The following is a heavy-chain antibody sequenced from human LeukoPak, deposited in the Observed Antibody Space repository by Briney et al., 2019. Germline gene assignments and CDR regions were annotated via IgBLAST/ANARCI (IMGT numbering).Heavy chain of an antibody. V-gene: IGHV4-39*01. CDR2: IYYSGST. CDR3: ARLGTYGSGSYFVDY. D-gene: IGHD3-10*01. Sequence: ETLSLTCTVSGDSFRGSSYYCGWIRQPPGKGLEWIGSIYYSGSTYYNPSLKSRVTISVDTAKSQFSLKLSSVTAADTAVYYCARLGTYGSGSYFVDYWGQGTLVTVSS. J-gene: IGHJ4*02. CDR1: GDSFRGSSYY.